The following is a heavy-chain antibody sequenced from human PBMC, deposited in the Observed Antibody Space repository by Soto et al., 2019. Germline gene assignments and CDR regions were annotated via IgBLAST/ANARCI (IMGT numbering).Heavy chain of an antibody. V-gene: IGHV1-3*01. D-gene: IGHD2-2*01. CDR2: INAGNGNT. J-gene: IGHJ4*02. Sequence: ASVKVSCKASGYTFTSYAMHWVRQAPGQRLEWMGWINAGNGNTKYSQKFQGRFTISRDNSKNTLFLQMNSLRAEDTAVYYCAKERIVLEPVAMFDYWGQGTLVTVSS. CDR1: GYTFTSYA. CDR3: AKERIVLEPVAMFDY.